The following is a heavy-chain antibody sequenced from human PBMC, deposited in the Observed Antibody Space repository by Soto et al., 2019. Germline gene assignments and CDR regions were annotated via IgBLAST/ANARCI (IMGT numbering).Heavy chain of an antibody. CDR2: ISSSGTYI. D-gene: IGHD2-2*01. J-gene: IGHJ6*02. CDR3: ARDPSDCSSTSCWGYYALDV. Sequence: GGSLRLSCAASGFTFSTYSMNWVRQAPGKGLEWVSSISSSGTYIHYADSLKGRFTISRDNDKNSLYLQMISLRAEDTAVYYCARDPSDCSSTSCWGYYALDVWGQGTTVTVSS. V-gene: IGHV3-21*01. CDR1: GFTFSTYS.